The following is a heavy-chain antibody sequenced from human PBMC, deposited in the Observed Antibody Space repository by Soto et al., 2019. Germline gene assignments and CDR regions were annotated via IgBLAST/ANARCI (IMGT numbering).Heavy chain of an antibody. Sequence: SETLSLTCTVSGGPISSYYWSWIRQPPGKGLEWIGYIYYSGSTNYNPSLKSRVTISVDTSKNQFSLKLSSVTAADTAVYYCARGHYGDLDYWGQGTLVTVSS. J-gene: IGHJ4*02. D-gene: IGHD4-17*01. CDR2: IYYSGST. CDR3: ARGHYGDLDY. V-gene: IGHV4-59*08. CDR1: GGPISSYY.